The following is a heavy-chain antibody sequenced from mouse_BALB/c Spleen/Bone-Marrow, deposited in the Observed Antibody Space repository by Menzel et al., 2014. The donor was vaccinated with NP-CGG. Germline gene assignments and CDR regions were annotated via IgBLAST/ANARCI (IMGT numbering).Heavy chain of an antibody. CDR3: ANYYYGSSLFPY. J-gene: IGHJ3*01. V-gene: IGHV14-3*02. CDR1: GFNIKDTY. Sequence: VQLKQSGAELVKPGASVKLSCTASGFNIKDTYMHWVKQRPEQGLEWIGRIDPANGNTKYDPKFQGKATITADTSSNTAYLQLSSLTSEDTAVYYCANYYYGSSLFPYWGQGTLVTVSA. D-gene: IGHD1-1*01. CDR2: IDPANGNT.